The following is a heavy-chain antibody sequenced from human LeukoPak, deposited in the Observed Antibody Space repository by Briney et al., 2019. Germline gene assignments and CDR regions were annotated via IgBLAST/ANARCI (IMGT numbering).Heavy chain of an antibody. J-gene: IGHJ4*02. Sequence: PSETLSLTCTVSGSSVNHYYWNWLRQPPGKGLEWIGRIYTNGATNYNPSLKSRVTMSIDTSKNQFSLKFKSVTAADTAVYYCARGAGYYDILTGYIRGYFFDYWGQGILVTVSS. CDR3: ARGAGYYDILTGYIRGYFFDY. V-gene: IGHV4-4*07. CDR2: IYTNGAT. CDR1: GSSVNHYY. D-gene: IGHD3-9*01.